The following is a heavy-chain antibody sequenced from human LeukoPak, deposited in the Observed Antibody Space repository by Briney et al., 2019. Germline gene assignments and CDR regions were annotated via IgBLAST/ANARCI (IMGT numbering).Heavy chain of an antibody. D-gene: IGHD3-3*01. J-gene: IGHJ4*02. CDR1: GFTFSSYW. Sequence: GGSLRLSCAASGFTFSSYWMSWVRQAPGKGLEWVANIKQDGSEKYYVDSVKRRFTISRDNAKNSLYLQMNSLRAEDTAVYYCARDWVTYYDFWSGYYFAYWGQGTLVTVSS. CDR2: IKQDGSEK. CDR3: ARDWVTYYDFWSGYYFAY. V-gene: IGHV3-7*01.